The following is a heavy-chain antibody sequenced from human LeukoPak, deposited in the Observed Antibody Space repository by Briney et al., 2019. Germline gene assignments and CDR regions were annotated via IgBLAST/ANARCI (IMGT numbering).Heavy chain of an antibody. J-gene: IGHJ4*02. D-gene: IGHD2-8*01. CDR2: IIPIFGTA. V-gene: IGHV1-69*05. Sequence: ASVKVSCKGSGGTFSSYAISWVRQAPGQGLEWMGGIIPIFGTANYAQKFQGRVTITTDESTSTAYMELSSLRSEDTAVYYCATLGYCTNGVCYDDYWGQGTLVTVSS. CDR3: ATLGYCTNGVCYDDY. CDR1: GGTFSSYA.